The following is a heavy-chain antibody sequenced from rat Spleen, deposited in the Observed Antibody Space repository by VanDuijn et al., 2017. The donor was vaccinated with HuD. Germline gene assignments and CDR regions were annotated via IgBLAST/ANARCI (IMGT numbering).Heavy chain of an antibody. J-gene: IGHJ3*01. CDR2: ISYDGSST. Sequence: EVQLVETGGDLVQPGRSLKLSCVASGFTFSSYWMYWIRQAPKKGLEWVSSISYDGSSTNYRDSVKGRFTVSRDNAKSTLYLQMDSLRSEDTATYYCARPEAYWGQGTLVTVSS. CDR1: GFTFSSYW. V-gene: IGHV5-29*01. CDR3: ARPEAY.